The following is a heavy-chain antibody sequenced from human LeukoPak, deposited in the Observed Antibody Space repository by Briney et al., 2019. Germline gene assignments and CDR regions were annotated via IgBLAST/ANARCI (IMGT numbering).Heavy chain of an antibody. Sequence: PSETLSLTCTVSGGSISTYYWSWIRQPAGKGLEWIGRIYASGSTNYNPSLTSRVTMSVDMSKNQFSLKLSSVTAADTAVYYCARDSALGSGWYHGVWGQGTTVTVSS. J-gene: IGHJ6*02. V-gene: IGHV4-4*07. CDR3: ARDSALGSGWYHGV. D-gene: IGHD6-19*01. CDR2: IYASGST. CDR1: GGSISTYY.